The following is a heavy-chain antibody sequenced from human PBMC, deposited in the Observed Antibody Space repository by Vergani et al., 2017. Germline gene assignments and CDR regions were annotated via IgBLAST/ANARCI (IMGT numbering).Heavy chain of an antibody. J-gene: IGHJ6*02. CDR3: ARVMYRDEASTGYRLEGMDI. CDR2: INHSGST. Sequence: VQLQQWGAGLLKPSETLSLTCAVYGGSFSGYYWSWIRQPPGKGLEWIGEINHSGSTNYNPSLKSRVTISVDTSKNQFSLKLRSVTAADTAVYYCARVMYRDEASTGYRLEGMDIWGQGTTVTISS. D-gene: IGHD3-9*01. V-gene: IGHV4-34*01. CDR1: GGSFSGYY.